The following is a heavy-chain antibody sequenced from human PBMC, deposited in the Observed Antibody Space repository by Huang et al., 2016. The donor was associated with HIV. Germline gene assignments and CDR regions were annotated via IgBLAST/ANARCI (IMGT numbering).Heavy chain of an antibody. D-gene: IGHD3-10*01. Sequence: QLQLQESGPGLVKPSETLSLTCTVSGGSIRSDNYYWGWIRQHPGKGLEWIGSIYYSGSTYYNPSLKSRVTITVDTAVYYCARLPGSITMIRGVITDPYWGQGTLVTVSS. CDR3: Y. CDR2: IYYSGST. CDR1: GGSIRSDNYY. V-gene: IGHV4-39*02. J-gene: IGHJ4*02.